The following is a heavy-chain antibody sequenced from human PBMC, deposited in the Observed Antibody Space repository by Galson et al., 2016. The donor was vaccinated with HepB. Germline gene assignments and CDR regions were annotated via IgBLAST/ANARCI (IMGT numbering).Heavy chain of an antibody. J-gene: IGHJ4*02. CDR3: ARDHGVLRFLEGLLCPDY. V-gene: IGHV3-30*04. Sequence: SLRLSCAVSGFTFSSYAMHWVRQAPGKGLEWVAVISYDESNDYYADSVKGRITISSDNSKNTLYLQMNRLNAEDTAVYYCARDHGVLRFLEGLLCPDYWGPGTLVTVPS. CDR1: GFTFSSYA. D-gene: IGHD3-3*01. CDR2: ISYDESND.